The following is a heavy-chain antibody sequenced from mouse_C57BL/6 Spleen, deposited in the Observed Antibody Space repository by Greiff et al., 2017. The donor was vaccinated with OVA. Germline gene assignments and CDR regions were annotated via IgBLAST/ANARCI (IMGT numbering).Heavy chain of an antibody. V-gene: IGHV1-69*01. D-gene: IGHD3-2*02. CDR2: IDPSDSYP. J-gene: IGHJ3*01. CDR1: GYTFTSYW. Sequence: QVQLQQPGAELVMPGASVKLSCKASGYTFTSYWMHWVKQRPGQGLEWIGEIDPSDSYPNYNQKFKGKSTLTVDKSSSTAYMQLSRLRSEDSEVYDCERKETDSSGYTWCAYWGKGTLVTVSA. CDR3: ERKETDSSGYTWCAY.